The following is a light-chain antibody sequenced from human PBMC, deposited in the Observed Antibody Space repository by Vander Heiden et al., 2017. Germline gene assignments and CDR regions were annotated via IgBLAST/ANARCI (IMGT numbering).Light chain of an antibody. J-gene: IGKJ4*01. CDR2: AAS. CDR3: QQEDSYPLT. CDR1: QGISSY. Sequence: AIRMTQSPSSFSASTGDRVTITCRASQGISSYLAWYQQKPGKALKLLIYAASTLQSGVPSRFSGSGSGTDFTLTISCLQSEDFATYYCQQEDSYPLTFGGGTKVEIK. V-gene: IGKV1-8*01.